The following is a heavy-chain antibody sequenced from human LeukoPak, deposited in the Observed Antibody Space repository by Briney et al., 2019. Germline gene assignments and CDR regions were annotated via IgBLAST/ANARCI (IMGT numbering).Heavy chain of an antibody. Sequence: SETLSLTCTVSGGSISSYYWSWIRQPPGKGLEWIGYIYYSGSTNYNPSLKSRVTISVDTSKNQFSLKLSSVTAADTAVYYCARDSGGAAPRWFDPWGQGTLVTVSS. CDR2: IYYSGST. V-gene: IGHV4-59*12. D-gene: IGHD1-26*01. CDR3: ARDSGGAAPRWFDP. J-gene: IGHJ5*02. CDR1: GGSISSYY.